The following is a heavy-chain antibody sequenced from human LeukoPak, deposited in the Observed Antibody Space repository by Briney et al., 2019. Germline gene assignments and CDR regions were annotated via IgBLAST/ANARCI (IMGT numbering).Heavy chain of an antibody. CDR3: ARSKSSWYTDY. Sequence: PSETLSLTCAVSGGSISSGGYSWSWIRQPPGKGLEWIGYIYHSGSTYYNPSLKSRVTISVDRSKNQFSQKLSSVTAADTAVYYCARSKSSWYTDYWGQGTLVTVSS. CDR1: GGSISSGGYS. J-gene: IGHJ4*02. CDR2: IYHSGST. D-gene: IGHD6-13*01. V-gene: IGHV4-30-2*01.